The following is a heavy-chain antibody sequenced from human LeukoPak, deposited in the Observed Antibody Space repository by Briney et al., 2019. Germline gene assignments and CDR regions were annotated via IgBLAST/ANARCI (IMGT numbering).Heavy chain of an antibody. J-gene: IGHJ5*02. CDR2: IYPGDSDT. CDR3: ARRFAIFGVVKSSSANWFDP. Sequence: GEFLKISCKGSGYSFTSYWIGWVRQVPGKGLEWMGIIYPGDSDTRYSPSFQGQVTISADKSISTAYLQWSSLKASDTAMYYCARRFAIFGVVKSSSANWFDPWGQGTLVTVSS. D-gene: IGHD3-3*01. CDR1: GYSFTSYW. V-gene: IGHV5-51*01.